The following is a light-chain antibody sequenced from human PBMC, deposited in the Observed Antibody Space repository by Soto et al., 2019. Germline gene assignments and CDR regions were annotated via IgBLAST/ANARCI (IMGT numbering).Light chain of an antibody. J-gene: IGKJ3*01. CDR3: QQYGSSLFT. CDR1: QSVSSSY. V-gene: IGKV3-20*01. CDR2: GAS. Sequence: ENVLTPSPGALSLSPGERATLSCRASQSVSSSYLAWYQQKPGQAPRLLIYGASSRATGIPDRFSGSGSGTDFTLTISRLEPEDFAVYYCQQYGSSLFTFGPGTKVDI.